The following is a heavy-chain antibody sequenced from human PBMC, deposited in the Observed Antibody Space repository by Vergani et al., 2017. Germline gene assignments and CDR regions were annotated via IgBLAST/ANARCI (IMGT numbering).Heavy chain of an antibody. CDR2: IYYSGST. Sequence: QVQLQESGPGLVKPSETLSLTCTVSGGSISSSSYYWGWIRQPPGKGLEWIGSIYYSGSTNYNPSLKSRVTISVDTSKNQFSLKLSSVTAADTAVYYCARDLGANEAFDIWGQGTMVTVSS. V-gene: IGHV4-39*07. D-gene: IGHD4/OR15-4a*01. CDR1: GGSISSSSYY. CDR3: ARDLGANEAFDI. J-gene: IGHJ3*02.